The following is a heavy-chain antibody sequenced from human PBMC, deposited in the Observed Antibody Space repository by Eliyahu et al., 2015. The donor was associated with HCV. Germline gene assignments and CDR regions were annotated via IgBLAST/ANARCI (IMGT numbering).Heavy chain of an antibody. V-gene: IGHV4-34*01. D-gene: IGHD3-3*01. J-gene: IGHJ6*02. Sequence: QVQLQQWGAGLXKPSETLSLTCVVYGGSFSGYYWXWIRQPPGKGLEWIGEINHSGSTNYNPSLKSRVTISVDTSKHQFSLKLSSVTAADTAVYFCASSLTIFGVVKYYYGMDVWGQGTTVTVSS. CDR2: INHSGST. CDR1: GGSFSGYY. CDR3: ASSLTIFGVVKYYYGMDV.